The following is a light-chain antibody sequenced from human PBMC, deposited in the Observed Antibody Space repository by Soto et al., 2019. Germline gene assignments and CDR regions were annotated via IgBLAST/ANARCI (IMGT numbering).Light chain of an antibody. CDR3: QQFGSSPMFT. Sequence: EIVLTQSPGTLSLAPGERATLSCRASQSVSSSSLAWYQQKPGQAPRLLIYGASSRATGIPDRFSGSGSGTDFTLTISRVEPEDFAVYYCQQFGSSPMFTFGQGTQLEI. CDR1: QSVSSSS. J-gene: IGKJ2*01. CDR2: GAS. V-gene: IGKV3-20*01.